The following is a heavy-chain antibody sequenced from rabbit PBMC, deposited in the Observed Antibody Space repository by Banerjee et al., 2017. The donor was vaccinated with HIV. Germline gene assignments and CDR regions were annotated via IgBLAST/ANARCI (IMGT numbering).Heavy chain of an antibody. CDR2: IDAGSSGTT. V-gene: IGHV1S45*01. J-gene: IGHJ4*01. CDR1: GFSFSSSYW. D-gene: IGHD4-2*01. CDR3: ARNSYAGFVAYGYPYFAL. Sequence: QEQLEESGGDLVKPEGSLTLTCTASGFSFSSSYWICWVRQAPGKGLEWIACIDAGSSGTTYYASWANGRFTISKTSSTTVTLQMTSLTAADTATYFCARNSYAGFVAYGYPYFALWGQGTLVTVS.